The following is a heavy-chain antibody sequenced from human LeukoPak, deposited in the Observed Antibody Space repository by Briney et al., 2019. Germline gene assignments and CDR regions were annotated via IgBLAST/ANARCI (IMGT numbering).Heavy chain of an antibody. D-gene: IGHD1-26*01. V-gene: IGHV3-33*08. J-gene: IGHJ4*02. CDR2: IWYDGSNK. Sequence: PGGSLRLSCAASGFTFSNYAMGWVRQAPGKGLEWVAVIWYDGSNKYYAGSVKGRFTISRDNSKNTLYLQMNSLRAEDTAVYYCARDYSGFDYWGQGTLVTVSS. CDR1: GFTFSNYA. CDR3: ARDYSGFDY.